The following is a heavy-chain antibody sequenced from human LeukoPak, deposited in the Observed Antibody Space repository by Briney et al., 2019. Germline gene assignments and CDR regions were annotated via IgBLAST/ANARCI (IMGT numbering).Heavy chain of an antibody. V-gene: IGHV3-15*01. CDR3: TTDRAMVRGVITN. J-gene: IGHJ4*02. CDR1: GFTFSNAW. CDR2: IKSKTDGGTT. Sequence: GGSLRLSCAASGFTFSNAWMSWVRQAPGKGLEWVGRIKSKTDGGTTDYAAPVKGRFTISTDDSRNTLYLQMNSLKSEDTAVYYCTTDRAMVRGVITNWGQGTLVTVSS. D-gene: IGHD3-10*01.